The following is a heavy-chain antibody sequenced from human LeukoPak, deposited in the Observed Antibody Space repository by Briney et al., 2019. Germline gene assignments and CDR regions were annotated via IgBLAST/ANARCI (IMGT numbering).Heavy chain of an antibody. Sequence: SGGSLRLSCAASGFTFSSYAMSWVRQAPGKGLEWVSAISGRGGSTYYADSVKGRFTISRDNSKNTLYLQMNSLRAEDTAVYYCAKHRAHLPAPTYYYGMDVWGQGTTVTVSS. D-gene: IGHD2-2*01. V-gene: IGHV3-23*01. CDR3: AKHRAHLPAPTYYYGMDV. CDR2: ISGRGGST. CDR1: GFTFSSYA. J-gene: IGHJ6*02.